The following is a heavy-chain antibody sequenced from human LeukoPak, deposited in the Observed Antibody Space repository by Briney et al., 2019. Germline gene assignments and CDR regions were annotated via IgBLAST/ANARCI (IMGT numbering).Heavy chain of an antibody. J-gene: IGHJ4*02. Sequence: SETLSLTCTVSGGSISNYYWSWIRQPPGKGSEWVGYMYNSGSTNYNPSLKSRVTISVDTSKNQFSLKLSTVTAADTAVYYCARGRGIAARPIDYWGQGTLVTVSS. CDR3: ARGRGIAARPIDY. CDR2: MYNSGST. D-gene: IGHD6-6*01. CDR1: GGSISNYY. V-gene: IGHV4-59*01.